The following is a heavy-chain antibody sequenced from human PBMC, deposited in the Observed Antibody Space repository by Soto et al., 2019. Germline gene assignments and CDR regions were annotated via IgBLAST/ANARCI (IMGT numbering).Heavy chain of an antibody. D-gene: IGHD1-1*01. J-gene: IGHJ3*01. V-gene: IGHV3-30*18. CDR1: GFMFNAYG. CDR2: ISFDGSNK. Sequence: QVQLVESGGGVVQPGRSLGLSCAASGFMFNAYGMHWVRQAPGKGLEWVAVISFDGSNKYYAESVKGRFTISRDNSQNTLYLEMLSLRPEDTAVFYCVKAGTIAGTGTTPRAFDVWGQGTVVTVSS. CDR3: VKAGTIAGTGTTPRAFDV.